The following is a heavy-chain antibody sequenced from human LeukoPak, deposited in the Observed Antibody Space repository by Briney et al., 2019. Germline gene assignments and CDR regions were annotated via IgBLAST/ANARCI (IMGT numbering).Heavy chain of an antibody. CDR2: MNPNSGNT. V-gene: IGHV1-8*02. CDR1: GGTFSSYA. CDR3: ARDRKGSSESAFDI. J-gene: IGHJ3*02. Sequence: ASVKVSCKASGGTFSSYAINWVRQATGQGLEWMGWMNPNSGNTGYAQKFQGRVTMTRNTSISTAYMELSSLRSEDTAVYYCARDRKGSSESAFDIWGQGTMVTVSS.